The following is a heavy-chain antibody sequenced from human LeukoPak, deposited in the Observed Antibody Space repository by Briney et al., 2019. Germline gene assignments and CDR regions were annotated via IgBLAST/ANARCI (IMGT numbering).Heavy chain of an antibody. V-gene: IGHV5-51*01. CDR2: IFPGDTDT. J-gene: IGHJ4*02. CDR1: GYRFTNYW. Sequence: GESLKISCKGSGYRFTNYWIGWVRQMPGKGLEWMGIIFPGDTDTRYSPSFQGQVTISVDKSINTAYLQWSSLKASDTAMYYCARFPTDSSSLFDYWGQGTLVTVSS. D-gene: IGHD6-13*01. CDR3: ARFPTDSSSLFDY.